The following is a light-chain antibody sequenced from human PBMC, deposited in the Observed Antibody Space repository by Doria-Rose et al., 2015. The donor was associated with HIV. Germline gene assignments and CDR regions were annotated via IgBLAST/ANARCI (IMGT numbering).Light chain of an antibody. CDR3: HQYGTSWT. V-gene: IGKV3-20*01. CDR2: DGS. CDR1: QSFSSTY. Sequence: EIVMTQSPGTLSLSPGERATLSCRASQSFSSTYLAWYQQKPDQAPSLLIYDGSTRATGIQDRFSASGSGTDFTLTINRLEPEDFALYYCHQYGTSWTFGQGTKVEI. J-gene: IGKJ1*01.